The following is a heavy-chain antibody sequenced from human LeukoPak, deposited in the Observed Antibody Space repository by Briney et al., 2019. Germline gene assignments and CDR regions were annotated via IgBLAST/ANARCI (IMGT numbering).Heavy chain of an antibody. V-gene: IGHV3-23*01. D-gene: IGHD5-24*01. CDR1: GFTFSSYA. CDR2: ISDSGHST. CDR3: ATVLRLQFLYFHH. J-gene: IGHJ1*01. Sequence: GGSLRLSCAASGFTFSSYAVSWVRQAPGKGLAWVSAISDSGHSTRYADSVKGRFTISRDNSKNTLYLQMNSLRAEDTAVYYCATVLRLQFLYFHHWGQGTLVSVSS.